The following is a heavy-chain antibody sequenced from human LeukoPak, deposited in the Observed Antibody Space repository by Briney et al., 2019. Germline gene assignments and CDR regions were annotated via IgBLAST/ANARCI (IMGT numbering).Heavy chain of an antibody. J-gene: IGHJ4*02. Sequence: GGSLRPSCAASGFTFSSYGMSWVRQAAGKGLEWVSAIRGSGGSTYYADSVKGRFTISRDNSKTSRYLQMNSLRAEDTALYYCAKDKSGPTDYWGQGTLVTVSS. CDR3: AKDKSGPTDY. V-gene: IGHV3-23*01. CDR1: GFTFSSYG. CDR2: IRGSGGST. D-gene: IGHD3-10*01.